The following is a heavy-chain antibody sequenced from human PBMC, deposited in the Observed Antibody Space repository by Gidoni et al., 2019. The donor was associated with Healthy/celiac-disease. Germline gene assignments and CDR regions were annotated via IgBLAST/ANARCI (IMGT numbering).Heavy chain of an antibody. J-gene: IGHJ4*02. CDR2: IRSKAYGGTT. CDR1: GFTFGDYA. D-gene: IGHD5-12*01. Sequence: EVQLVESGGGLVQPGRSLRLSCTASGFTFGDYAMSWFRQAPGKGLEGVGFIRSKAYGGTTEYAASVKGRFTISRDDSKSIAYLQMNSLKTEDTAVYYCTRDRGIVATMRGYFDYWGQGTLVTVSS. V-gene: IGHV3-49*03. CDR3: TRDRGIVATMRGYFDY.